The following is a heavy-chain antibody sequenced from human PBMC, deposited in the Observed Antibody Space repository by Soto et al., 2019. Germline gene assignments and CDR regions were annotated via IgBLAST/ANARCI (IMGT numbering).Heavy chain of an antibody. J-gene: IGHJ6*02. Sequence: SETLSLTCAVYGGSFSAYYWSWVRQPPGKGLEWIGEIIHSESTKYNPPLKSRVTISVDTSKNQFSLKLSSVTAADTAVYYCARQRPTDGRWEFANYYGMDVWGQGTPVTVSS. V-gene: IGHV4-34*12. CDR2: IIHSEST. CDR3: ARQRPTDGRWEFANYYGMDV. D-gene: IGHD1-26*01. CDR1: GGSFSAYY.